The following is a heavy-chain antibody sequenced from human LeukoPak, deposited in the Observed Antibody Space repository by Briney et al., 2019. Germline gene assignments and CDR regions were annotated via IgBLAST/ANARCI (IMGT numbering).Heavy chain of an antibody. D-gene: IGHD1-26*01. J-gene: IGHJ3*02. CDR2: ISSSSSYI. CDR1: GFTFSSYS. V-gene: IGHV3-21*01. CDR3: ARDYRGAKGAFDI. Sequence: GGSLRLSCAASGFTFSSYSMNRVRQAPGKGLEWVSSISSSSSYIYYADSVKGRFTISRDNAKNSLYLQMNSLRAEDTAVYYCARDYRGAKGAFDIWGQGTMVTVSS.